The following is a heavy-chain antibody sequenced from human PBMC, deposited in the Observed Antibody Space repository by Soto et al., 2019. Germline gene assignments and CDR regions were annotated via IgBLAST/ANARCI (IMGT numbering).Heavy chain of an antibody. V-gene: IGHV4-59*01. J-gene: IGHJ6*02. CDR1: GGSMSSYY. CDR3: ARGTMIRGVTVTPRYYYGTDV. Sequence: SETLSLTCTVSGGSMSSYYWSWIRQPPGKGLEWIGYKHDSGTTNYNPSLKSRVTISVDTSKNQVSLKVRSVTAADTAVYYCARGTMIRGVTVTPRYYYGTDVWGQGTTVTVSS. D-gene: IGHD3-10*01. CDR2: KHDSGTT.